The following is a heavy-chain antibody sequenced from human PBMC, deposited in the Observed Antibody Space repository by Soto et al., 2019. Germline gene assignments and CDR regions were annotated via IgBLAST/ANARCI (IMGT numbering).Heavy chain of an antibody. D-gene: IGHD1-20*01. CDR1: GGTFSSYA. CDR3: ARDGNWNRLGLNYYYYGMDV. CDR2: IIPIFGTA. V-gene: IGHV1-69*01. Sequence: QVQLVQSGAEVKKPGSSVKVSCKASGGTFSSYAISWVRQAPGQGLEWMGGIIPIFGTANYAQKFQGRVTITADESTSTAYMELSSLRSEDTAVYYCARDGNWNRLGLNYYYYGMDVWGQGTTVTVSS. J-gene: IGHJ6*02.